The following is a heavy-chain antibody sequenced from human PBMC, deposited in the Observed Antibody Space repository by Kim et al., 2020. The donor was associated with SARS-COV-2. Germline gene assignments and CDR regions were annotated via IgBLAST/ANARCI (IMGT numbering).Heavy chain of an antibody. CDR3: ARGALWTTAYFDY. D-gene: IGHD4-17*01. Sequence: GGSLRLSCAASGFTFSSYGMHWVRQAPGKGLEWVAVIWYDGSNKYYADSVKGRFTISRDNSKNTLYLQMNSLRAEDTAVYYCARGALWTTAYFDYWGQGTLVTVSS. CDR2: IWYDGSNK. V-gene: IGHV3-33*01. J-gene: IGHJ4*02. CDR1: GFTFSSYG.